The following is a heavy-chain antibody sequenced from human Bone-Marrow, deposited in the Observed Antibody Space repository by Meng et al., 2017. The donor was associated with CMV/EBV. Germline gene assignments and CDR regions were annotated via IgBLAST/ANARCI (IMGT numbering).Heavy chain of an antibody. V-gene: IGHV2-5*01. J-gene: IGHJ6*02. Sequence: SGPTLVKPTQTLTLTCTFSGFSLSTSGVGVAWIRQSPGKAPEWLAVIYWNDDKRYSPSLRSRLTVTKDTSKNQVVLTMTNMDPVDTGTYYCAHSEGFRIDNSYYYYYGMDVWGQGTTVPVTS. CDR3: AHSEGFRIDNSYYYYYGMDV. CDR1: GFSLSTSGVG. D-gene: IGHD1-1*01. CDR2: IYWNDDK.